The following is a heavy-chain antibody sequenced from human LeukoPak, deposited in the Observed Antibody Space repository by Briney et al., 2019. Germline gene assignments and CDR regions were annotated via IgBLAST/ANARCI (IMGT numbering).Heavy chain of an antibody. V-gene: IGHV4-38-2*02. D-gene: IGHD6-19*01. CDR3: ARAYSSAWYWNWFDP. Sequence: SETLSLTCTVSGYFISSGYYWGWIRQPPGKGLEWIGNIYHSGSTYYNPSLKSRGTISIDTSKNQFSLKLSSVTAADTAVYYCARAYSSAWYWNWFDPWGQGTLVTVSS. CDR2: IYHSGST. CDR1: GYFISSGYY. J-gene: IGHJ5*02.